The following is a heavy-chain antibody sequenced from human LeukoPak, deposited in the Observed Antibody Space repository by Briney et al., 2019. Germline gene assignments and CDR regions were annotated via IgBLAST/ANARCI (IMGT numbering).Heavy chain of an antibody. V-gene: IGHV4-38-2*02. CDR3: ARGVGYDDTLGSYYGFFDY. J-gene: IGHJ4*02. CDR2: IYHSGSS. D-gene: IGHD3-22*01. CDR1: NYSISSDYH. Sequence: PSETLSLTCTVSNYSISSDYHWGWIRQPPGKGLEWIGSIYHSGSSYYNPSLKSRVTMSVDTSKNQFSLNLSSVTAADTAVYFCARGVGYDDTLGSYYGFFDYWGQGTLVAVSS.